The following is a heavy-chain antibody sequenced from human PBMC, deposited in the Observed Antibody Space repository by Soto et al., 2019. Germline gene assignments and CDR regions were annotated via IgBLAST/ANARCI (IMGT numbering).Heavy chain of an antibody. D-gene: IGHD1-1*01. CDR3: ASVHLGAFDI. V-gene: IGHV4-4*02. J-gene: IGHJ3*02. CDR1: GGSISRSNW. CDR2: IYHSGST. Sequence: GTLSLTCAVSGGSISRSNWWSWVRQPPGKGLEWIGEIYHSGSTNYNPSLKSRLTISVDKSKNQFSLKVSSVTAADTALYYCASVHLGAFDIWGQGTMVTVSS.